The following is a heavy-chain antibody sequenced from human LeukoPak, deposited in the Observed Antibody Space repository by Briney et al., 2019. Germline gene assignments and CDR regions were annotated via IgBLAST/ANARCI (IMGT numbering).Heavy chain of an antibody. Sequence: SETLSLTRTVSGGSISSYYWSWIRQPPGKGLEWIGYIYYSGSTNYNPSLKSRVTISVDTSKNQFSLKLSSVTAADTAVYYCAREIAAAGTFYYYYMDVWGKGTTVTVSS. CDR2: IYYSGST. CDR1: GGSISSYY. CDR3: AREIAAAGTFYYYYMDV. D-gene: IGHD6-13*01. V-gene: IGHV4-59*01. J-gene: IGHJ6*03.